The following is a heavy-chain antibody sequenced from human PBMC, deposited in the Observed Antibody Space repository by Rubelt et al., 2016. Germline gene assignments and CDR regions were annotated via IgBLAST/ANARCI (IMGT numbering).Heavy chain of an antibody. V-gene: IGHV3-48*01. Sequence: GVGLEWVSYISSSSSTIYYADSVKGRFTISRDNAKNSLYLQMNSLRAEDTAVYYCARGERPMTTVTTSVDYYYYYGMDVWGQGTTVTVSS. CDR2: ISSSSSTI. D-gene: IGHD4-17*01. J-gene: IGHJ6*02. CDR3: ARGERPMTTVTTSVDYYYYYGMDV.